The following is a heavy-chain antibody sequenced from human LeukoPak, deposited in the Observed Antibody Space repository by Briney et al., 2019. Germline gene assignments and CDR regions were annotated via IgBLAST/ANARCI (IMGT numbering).Heavy chain of an antibody. Sequence: GGSLRLSCAASGFTFSSYAMSWVRQAPGKGLEWVSAISGSGGSTYYADSVKGRFTISRDNSKNTLYLQMNSLRAEDTAVYYCAKDLTFVRLGLHGMDVWGQGTTVTVSS. CDR2: ISGSGGST. V-gene: IGHV3-23*01. CDR3: AKDLTFVRLGLHGMDV. D-gene: IGHD1-7*01. CDR1: GFTFSSYA. J-gene: IGHJ6*02.